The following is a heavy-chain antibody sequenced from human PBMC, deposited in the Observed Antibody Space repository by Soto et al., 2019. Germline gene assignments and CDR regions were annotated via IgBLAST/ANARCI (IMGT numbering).Heavy chain of an antibody. D-gene: IGHD2-8*01. V-gene: IGHV3-74*01. CDR2: INIYSSGT. CDR1: GFTISSYG. CDR3: EKGTNFDY. J-gene: IGHJ4*02. Sequence: PGGSLRLSCAASGFTISSYGMYWVRQAPGTGLGMVSSINIYSSGTNYGDSLLGRLTIFRDNAKNTLYLKMNSLRAEYSAVYYCEKGTNFDYWGQGTLVTVSS.